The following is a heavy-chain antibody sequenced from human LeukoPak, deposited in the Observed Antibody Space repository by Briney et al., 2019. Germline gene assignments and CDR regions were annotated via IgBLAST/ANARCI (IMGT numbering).Heavy chain of an antibody. CDR3: ARASSNAYLDY. CDR2: IYYSGST. V-gene: IGHV4-31*03. J-gene: IGHJ4*02. CDR1: GGSISSGGYY. Sequence: PSETLSLTCTVSGGSISSGGYYWSWLRQHPGEGLEWIGYIYYSGSTYYNPSLKRRVTISVDTTNNQFSLMLSSVTAAATAVYYYARASSNAYLDYWGQGTLVTVSS. D-gene: IGHD6-19*01.